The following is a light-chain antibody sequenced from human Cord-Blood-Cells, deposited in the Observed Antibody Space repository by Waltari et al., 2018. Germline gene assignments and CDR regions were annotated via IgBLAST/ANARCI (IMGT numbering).Light chain of an antibody. J-gene: IGLJ1*01. CDR3: SSYTSSSTLYV. CDR1: RSDAGGFNY. V-gene: IGLV2-14*01. Sequence: QSALTQPASVSGSPGPSITISCTGTRSDAGGFNYVPRYQQHPGKAPKLMIYDVSNRPSGVSNRFSGSKSGNTASLTISGLQAEDEADYYCSSYTSSSTLYVFGTGTKVTVL. CDR2: DVS.